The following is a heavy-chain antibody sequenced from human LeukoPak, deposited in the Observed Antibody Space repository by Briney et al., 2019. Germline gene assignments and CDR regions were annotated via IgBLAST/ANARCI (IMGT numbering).Heavy chain of an antibody. CDR3: ARDSSSWCFDI. Sequence: GGSLRLSCAASGFTVSSNYMSWVRQAPGKGLEWVSIIYSGGSTFYADSVKGRFTISRDNSKNTLYLQMNSLRAEDTAVYYCARDSSSWCFDIWGQGTMVTVSS. D-gene: IGHD6-13*01. CDR2: IYSGGST. J-gene: IGHJ3*02. CDR1: GFTVSSNY. V-gene: IGHV3-53*01.